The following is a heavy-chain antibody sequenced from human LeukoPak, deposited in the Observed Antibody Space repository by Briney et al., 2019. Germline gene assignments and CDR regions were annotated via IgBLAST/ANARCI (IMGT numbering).Heavy chain of an antibody. V-gene: IGHV3-72*01. CDR2: TRNKANSYTT. CDR1: GFTFSDHY. CDR3: ARGSGIGGSYFGYFDY. D-gene: IGHD1-26*01. J-gene: IGHJ4*02. Sequence: PGGSLRLSCAASGFTFSDHYMDWVRQAPGKGLEWVGRTRNKANSYTTEYAASVKGRFTISRDDSKNSLYLQMNSLKTEDTAVYYCARGSGIGGSYFGYFDYWGQGTLVTVSS.